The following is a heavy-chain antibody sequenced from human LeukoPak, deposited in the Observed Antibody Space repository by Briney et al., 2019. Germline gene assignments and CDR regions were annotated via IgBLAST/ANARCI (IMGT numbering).Heavy chain of an antibody. V-gene: IGHV3-48*03. D-gene: IGHD1-1*01. CDR3: ARDGITTGTVDY. J-gene: IGHJ4*02. Sequence: PGGSLRLSCAASGFTFSSYEVNWVRQAPGKGLEWVSYISSSGSTIYYADSVKGRFTISRDNAKNSLYLQMNSLRAEDTAVYYCARDGITTGTVDYWGQGTLVTVSS. CDR2: ISSSGSTI. CDR1: GFTFSSYE.